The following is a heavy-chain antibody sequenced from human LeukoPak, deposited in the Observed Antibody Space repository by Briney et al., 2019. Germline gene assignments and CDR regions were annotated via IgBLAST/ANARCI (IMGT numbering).Heavy chain of an antibody. Sequence: PGGSLRLSCAASGFTVSSNYMSWVRQAPGKGLEWVSYISGSRSTIYYADSVKGRFTISRDNAKNSLYLQMNSLRAEDTAVYYCARDSSGYDVRYYYYMDVWGKGTTVTVSS. V-gene: IGHV3-48*01. J-gene: IGHJ6*03. CDR3: ARDSSGYDVRYYYYMDV. CDR1: GFTVSSNY. D-gene: IGHD5-12*01. CDR2: ISGSRSTI.